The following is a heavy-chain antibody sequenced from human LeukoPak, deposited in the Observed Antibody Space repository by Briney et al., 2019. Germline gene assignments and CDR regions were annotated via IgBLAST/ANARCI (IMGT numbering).Heavy chain of an antibody. CDR1: GFTFSSYA. CDR2: ISASGDRT. CDR3: AKGGNGYCTNGICSPRVVAAIDY. J-gene: IGHJ4*02. D-gene: IGHD2-8*01. Sequence: GGSLRLSCAASGFTFSSYAMSWVRQAPGRGLEWVSAISASGDRTYYADSVKGRFTISRDNSKNTLYLQMNSLRAEDTAVYYCAKGGNGYCTNGICSPRVVAAIDYWGQGTLVTVSS. V-gene: IGHV3-23*01.